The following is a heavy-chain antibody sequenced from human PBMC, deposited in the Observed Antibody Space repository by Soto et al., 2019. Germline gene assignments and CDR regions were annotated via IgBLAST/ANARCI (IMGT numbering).Heavy chain of an antibody. CDR3: ARSLRLLYRYYYYYYGMDV. CDR1: GGSFSGYY. D-gene: IGHD3-3*01. Sequence: SETLSLTCAVYGGSFSGYYWSWIRQPPGKGLEWIGEINHSGSTNYNPSLKSRVTISVDTSKNQFSLKLSSVTAADTAVYYCARSLRLLYRYYYYYYGMDVWGQGTTVTVSS. V-gene: IGHV4-34*01. CDR2: INHSGST. J-gene: IGHJ6*02.